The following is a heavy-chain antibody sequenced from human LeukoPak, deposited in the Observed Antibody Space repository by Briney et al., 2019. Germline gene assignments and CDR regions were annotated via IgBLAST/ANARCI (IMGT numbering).Heavy chain of an antibody. CDR1: GVTFSSYT. Sequence: GGSLRLSCAASGVTFSSYTMHWVRQAPGQGLESVSAISSNGGDTYYAKSVKGRFTISRDNSKNTLYLQMDSLRAEDMAVYYCAREGSPTTYDYWGQGTLVTVSS. V-gene: IGHV3-64*01. CDR3: AREGSPTTYDY. J-gene: IGHJ4*02. CDR2: ISSNGGDT. D-gene: IGHD2/OR15-2a*01.